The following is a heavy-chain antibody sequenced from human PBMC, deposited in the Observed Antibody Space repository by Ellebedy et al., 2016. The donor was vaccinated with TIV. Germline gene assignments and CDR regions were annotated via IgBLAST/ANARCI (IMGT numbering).Heavy chain of an antibody. CDR3: ARGSGIAAAGPLSNDY. J-gene: IGHJ4*02. CDR2: IYYSGST. Sequence: GSLRLXXTVSGGSISSYYWSWIRQPPGKGLEWIGYIYYSGSTNYNPSLKSRVTISVDTSKNQFSLKLSSVTAADTAVYYCARGSGIAAAGPLSNDYWGQGTLVTVSS. CDR1: GGSISSYY. D-gene: IGHD6-13*01. V-gene: IGHV4-59*01.